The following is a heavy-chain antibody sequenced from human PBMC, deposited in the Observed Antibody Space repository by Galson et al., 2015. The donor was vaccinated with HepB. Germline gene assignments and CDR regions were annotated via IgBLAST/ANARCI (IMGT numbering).Heavy chain of an antibody. Sequence: SLRLSCAASGFTFSDYYMSWIRQAPGKGLEWVSYISSSSSTIYYADSVKGRFTISRDNAKNSLYLQMNSLRDEDTAVYYCARVAETYYDFWSGSIVFDYWGQGTLVTVSS. D-gene: IGHD3-3*01. V-gene: IGHV3-11*04. CDR3: ARVAETYYDFWSGSIVFDY. J-gene: IGHJ4*02. CDR2: ISSSSSTI. CDR1: GFTFSDYY.